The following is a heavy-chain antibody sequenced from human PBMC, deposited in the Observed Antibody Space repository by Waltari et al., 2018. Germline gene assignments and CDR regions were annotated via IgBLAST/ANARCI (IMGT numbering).Heavy chain of an antibody. Sequence: QVQLVQSGAEVKGPGASVKVSCKASGYIFSSRAMHWVRQAPGQRLEWVGWSNTGYGNTKYSKKCQGRVIFTRDTSASTAYMDLSGLTSDDTAVYYCARDPGGWNVDYWGQGTHVTVSS. CDR3: ARDPGGWNVDY. D-gene: IGHD1-1*01. V-gene: IGHV1-3*04. CDR1: GYIFSSRA. CDR2: SNTGYGNT. J-gene: IGHJ4*02.